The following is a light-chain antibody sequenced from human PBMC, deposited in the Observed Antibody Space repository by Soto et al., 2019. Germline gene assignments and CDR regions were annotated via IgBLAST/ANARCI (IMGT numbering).Light chain of an antibody. J-gene: IGLJ2*01. CDR3: GLYMRSGIAV. Sequence: QTVVTQETSFSVSPGGTVTLTCGLSSDSVSASHFPSWYQQTPGQAPRTLIYNTNTHSSGVPDRFSGSILGNRAALASTGAQADDESDYYCGLYMRSGIAVFVVGTKVTVL. CDR1: SDSVSASHF. V-gene: IGLV8-61*01. CDR2: NTN.